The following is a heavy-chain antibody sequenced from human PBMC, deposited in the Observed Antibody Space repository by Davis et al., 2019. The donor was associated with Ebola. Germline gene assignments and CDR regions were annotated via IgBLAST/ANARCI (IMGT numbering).Heavy chain of an antibody. Sequence: GGSLRLSCAASGFTFSDYYMSWIRQAPGKGLEWVGRIKSKTDGGTTDYAAPVKGRFTISRDDSKNTLYLQMNSLKTEDTAVYYCTTISRYYYNSSGYYTHYGMDVWGKGTTVTVSS. D-gene: IGHD3-22*01. CDR2: IKSKTDGGTT. CDR1: GFTFSDYY. V-gene: IGHV3-15*01. J-gene: IGHJ6*04. CDR3: TTISRYYYNSSGYYTHYGMDV.